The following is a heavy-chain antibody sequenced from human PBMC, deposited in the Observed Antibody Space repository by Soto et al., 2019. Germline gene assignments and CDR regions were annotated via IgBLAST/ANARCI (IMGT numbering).Heavy chain of an antibody. CDR3: AHRIRSGWFDY. D-gene: IGHD6-19*01. Sequence: QITLQESGPTLVKPTQTLTLTCTFSGFPLSTRGVGVGWIRQPPGKALEWLAFSYWDDEKHYSPSLKSRVTNTKDTSKNQVVHKMTNMDPVDTDTYYCAHRIRSGWFDYWGQGTLVTVSS. J-gene: IGHJ4*02. CDR2: SYWDDEK. V-gene: IGHV2-5*02. CDR1: GFPLSTRGVG.